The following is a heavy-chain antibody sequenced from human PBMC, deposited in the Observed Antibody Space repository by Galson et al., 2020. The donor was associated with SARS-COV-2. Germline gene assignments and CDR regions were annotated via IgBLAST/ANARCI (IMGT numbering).Heavy chain of an antibody. CDR2: IYYSGDT. D-gene: IGHD3-10*01. J-gene: IGHJ4*02. CDR1: GGSISSSSYH. V-gene: IGHV4-39*01. Sequence: SETLSLTCTVSGGSISSSSYHWGCIRQPPGKGLKWIGSIYYSGDTYYNPSLKSRVTISVDTSKNQFSLKLSSVTAADTAVYYCATARGDDYYAFDHWGQGALVTVSS. CDR3: ATARGDDYYAFDH.